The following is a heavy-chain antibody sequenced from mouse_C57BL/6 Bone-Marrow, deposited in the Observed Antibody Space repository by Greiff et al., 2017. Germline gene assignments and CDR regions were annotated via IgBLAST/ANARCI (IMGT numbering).Heavy chain of an antibody. J-gene: IGHJ4*01. CDR2: IRSKSNNYAT. D-gene: IGHD1-1*02. CDR1: GFSFNTYA. V-gene: IGHV10-1*01. CDR3: VRHEVVDYAMDY. Sequence: GGGLVQPKGSLKLSCAASGFSFNTYAMNWVRQAPGKGLEWVARIRSKSNNYATYYADSVKDRFTISRDDSESMLYLQMNNLKTEDTAMYYCVRHEVVDYAMDYWGQGTSVTVSS.